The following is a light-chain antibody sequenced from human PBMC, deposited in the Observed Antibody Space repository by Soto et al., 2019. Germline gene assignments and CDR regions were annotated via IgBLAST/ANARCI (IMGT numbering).Light chain of an antibody. Sequence: QSVLTQPRSVSGSPGQSVTISCTGTSSDVGGYNYVSWYQQHPGKAPKLMIYDVSKRPSGVPDRFSGSKSGNTASLTISGLXAXXXAXXXXCSYXGSYFYVFGTGTKVXVL. V-gene: IGLV2-11*01. CDR3: CSYXGSYFYV. J-gene: IGLJ1*01. CDR1: SSDVGGYNY. CDR2: DVS.